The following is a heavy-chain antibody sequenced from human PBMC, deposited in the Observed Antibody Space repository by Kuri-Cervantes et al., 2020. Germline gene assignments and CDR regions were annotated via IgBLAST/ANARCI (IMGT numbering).Heavy chain of an antibody. D-gene: IGHD4-17*01. J-gene: IGHJ3*02. CDR1: GFTFSSYW. CDR3: ARDPTVTTWWDAFDI. V-gene: IGHV3-7*01. Sequence: GGSLRLSCAASGFTFSSYWMSWVRQAPGKGLEWVANIKQDGSEKYYVDSVKGRFTISRDNAKNSLYLQMNSLRAEDTAVYYCARDPTVTTWWDAFDIWGQGTMVTVSS. CDR2: IKQDGSEK.